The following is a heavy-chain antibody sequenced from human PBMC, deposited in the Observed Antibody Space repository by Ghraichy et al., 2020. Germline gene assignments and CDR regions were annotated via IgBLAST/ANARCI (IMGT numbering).Heavy chain of an antibody. CDR3: ARLRVAADPGVAINWFDP. CDR2: IYPDDSDT. D-gene: IGHD6-13*01. CDR1: GYFFTSYC. V-gene: IGHV5-51*01. Sequence: GQSLNISCKGSGYFFTSYCIAWVRQMPGKGLEWMGIIYPDDSDTRYSPSFRGQVTISADKSISTAYLQWNSLKASDTAMYYCARLRVAADPGVAINWFDPWGQGTLVTVSS. J-gene: IGHJ5*02.